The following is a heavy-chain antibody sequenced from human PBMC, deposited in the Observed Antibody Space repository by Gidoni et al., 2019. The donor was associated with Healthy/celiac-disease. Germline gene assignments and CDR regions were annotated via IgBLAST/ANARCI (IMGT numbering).Heavy chain of an antibody. V-gene: IGHV3-21*01. Sequence: EVQLVESGGGLVKPGGSLILSCAASGFTFRSYSMNWVRQAPGKGLEWFSSISSIVSSSSSYIYYAESLKGRFTISRDNAKKALYLQMNSLRAEDTALYYCARGAEFSGSYYNPFDYWGPGTLVTVSS. J-gene: IGHJ4*02. CDR3: ARGAEFSGSYYNPFDY. CDR2: ISSIVSSSSSYI. D-gene: IGHD3-10*01. CDR1: GFTFRSYS.